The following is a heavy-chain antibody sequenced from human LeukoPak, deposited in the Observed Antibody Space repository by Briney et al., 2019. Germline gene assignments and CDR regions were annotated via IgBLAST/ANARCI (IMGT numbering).Heavy chain of an antibody. J-gene: IGHJ4*02. Sequence: GGSLRLSCAASGFTFSSYSMNWVRQAPGKGLEWVSYISSSGNTIDYADSVKGRFTISRENAKNSLYLQMVSLRAEDTAVYYCARLRGYSYGYGDYWGQGTLVTVSS. CDR3: ARLRGYSYGYGDY. V-gene: IGHV3-48*04. CDR2: ISSSGNTI. CDR1: GFTFSSYS. D-gene: IGHD5-18*01.